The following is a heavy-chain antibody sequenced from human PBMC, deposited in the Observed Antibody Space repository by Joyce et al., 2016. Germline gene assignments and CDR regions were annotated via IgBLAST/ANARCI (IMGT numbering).Heavy chain of an antibody. J-gene: IGHJ4*02. CDR1: GFTFSNYN. CDR2: INSGTTYK. Sequence: EVHLVESGGGLVKPGGSLSPSCAASGFTFSNYNMNWVRQAPGKGLEWVSSINSGTTYKYYADSVQGRFTIARDNAKNSLYLQMNSLRAEDTAVYYCARDLGYFDYWGQGTLVTVSS. CDR3: ARDLGYFDY. V-gene: IGHV3-21*01.